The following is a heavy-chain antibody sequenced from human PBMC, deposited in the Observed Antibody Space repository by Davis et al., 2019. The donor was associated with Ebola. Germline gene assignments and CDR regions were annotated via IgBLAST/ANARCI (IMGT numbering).Heavy chain of an antibody. J-gene: IGHJ4*02. D-gene: IGHD6-13*01. V-gene: IGHV3-33*08. Sequence: GESLKISCAASGFTFSSYAMSWVRQAPGKGLEWVAVIWYDGSNKYYADSVKGRFTISRDNSKNTLYLQMNSLRAEDTAVYYCARGPSTGNSFSYWGQGTPVTVSS. CDR3: ARGPSTGNSFSY. CDR1: GFTFSSYA. CDR2: IWYDGSNK.